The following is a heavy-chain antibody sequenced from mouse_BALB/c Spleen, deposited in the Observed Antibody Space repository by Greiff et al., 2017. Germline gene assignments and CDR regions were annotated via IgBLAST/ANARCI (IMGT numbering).Heavy chain of an antibody. J-gene: IGHJ1*01. D-gene: IGHD2-1*01. V-gene: IGHV4-1*02. CDR3: ARWCNYYWYFDV. CDR2: INPDSSTI. Sequence: EVKVEESGGGLVQPGGSLKLSCAASGFDFSRYWMSWVRQAPGKGLEWIGEINPDSSTINYTPSLKDKFIISRDNAKNTLYLQMSKVRSEDTALYYCARWCNYYWYFDVWGAGTTVTVSS. CDR1: GFDFSRYW.